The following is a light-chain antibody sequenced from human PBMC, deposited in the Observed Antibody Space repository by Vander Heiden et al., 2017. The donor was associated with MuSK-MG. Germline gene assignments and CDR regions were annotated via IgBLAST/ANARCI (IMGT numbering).Light chain of an antibody. V-gene: IGKV1-39*01. CDR2: GTS. CDR3: QENDNMPPYI. CDR1: QNIRGS. Sequence: DIQITQSPSSLSASIGDRVTITCRASQNIRGSLNWYQQKPGKAPKLLIQGTSSLQSGVSSRFSGSGSGTDFTLTISSLQPEDFATYYCQENDNMPPYIFGQGTKLEIK. J-gene: IGKJ2*01.